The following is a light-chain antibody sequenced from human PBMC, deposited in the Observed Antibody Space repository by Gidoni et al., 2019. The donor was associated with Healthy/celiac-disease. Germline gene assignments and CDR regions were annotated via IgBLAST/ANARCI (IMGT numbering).Light chain of an antibody. CDR3: QQRSNFSLT. CDR1: QSVSSY. V-gene: IGKV3-11*01. Sequence: ELVLTQSPATLSLSPGERATLSCRASQSVSSYLAWYQQKPGQAPRLLIYDASNRATGIPARFSGSGSGTDFTLTISSLEPEDFAVYYCQQRSNFSLTFGGGTKVEIK. CDR2: DAS. J-gene: IGKJ4*01.